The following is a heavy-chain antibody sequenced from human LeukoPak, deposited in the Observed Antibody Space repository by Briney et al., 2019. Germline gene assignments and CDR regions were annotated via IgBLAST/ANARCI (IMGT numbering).Heavy chain of an antibody. J-gene: IGHJ4*02. CDR1: GGSISGYH. V-gene: IGHV4-59*01. Sequence: SETLSLTCTASGGSISGYHWSWIRQPPGKGLEWIGFISYSGSTKYNSSLKSRVTISADTSRNHFSLKLSSVTAADTAVYYCARAYSGGSILDYWGQGTLVTVSS. CDR3: ARAYSGGSILDY. D-gene: IGHD1-26*01. CDR2: ISYSGST.